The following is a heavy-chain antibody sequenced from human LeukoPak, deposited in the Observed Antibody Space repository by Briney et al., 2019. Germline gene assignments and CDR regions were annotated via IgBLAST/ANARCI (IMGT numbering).Heavy chain of an antibody. Sequence: ASVKVSCKSSGYTFTSYDIYWVRQATGQGLEWMGWMNPNSGNTGYAQKFQGRVTMTRNTSISTAYMELSMRRSDGTAVYYRARGAIDVRGVFRPYNWFDPWGQGTLVTVSS. V-gene: IGHV1-8*01. CDR1: GYTFTSYD. CDR2: MNPNSGNT. J-gene: IGHJ5*02. D-gene: IGHD3-10*01. CDR3: ARGAIDVRGVFRPYNWFDP.